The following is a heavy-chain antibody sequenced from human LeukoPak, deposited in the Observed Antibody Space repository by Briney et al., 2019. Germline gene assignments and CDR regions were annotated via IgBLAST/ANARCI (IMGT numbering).Heavy chain of an antibody. CDR1: GGTFSSYT. V-gene: IGHV1-69*02. Sequence: ASVKVSCKASGGTFSSYTISWVRQAPGQGLEWMGRIIPILGIANYAQKFQGRVTITADKSTSTAYMELSSLRSEDTAVYYCARGGGAVTTYFASDIWGQGTMVTVSS. CDR3: ARGGGAVTTYFASDI. J-gene: IGHJ3*02. D-gene: IGHD4-11*01. CDR2: IIPILGIA.